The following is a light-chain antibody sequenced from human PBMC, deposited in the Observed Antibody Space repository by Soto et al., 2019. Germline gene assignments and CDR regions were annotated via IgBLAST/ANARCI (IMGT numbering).Light chain of an antibody. CDR2: DVS. Sequence: QSALAQPASVSGSPGQSIAISCTGISSDVGAYNYVSWYQQHPGKAPKLIIFDVSNRPSGVSNRFSGSKSGDTASLTISGLQAEDEADYFCTSYTTGSTYVFGTGTKLTVL. CDR3: TSYTTGSTYV. V-gene: IGLV2-14*01. CDR1: SSDVGAYNY. J-gene: IGLJ1*01.